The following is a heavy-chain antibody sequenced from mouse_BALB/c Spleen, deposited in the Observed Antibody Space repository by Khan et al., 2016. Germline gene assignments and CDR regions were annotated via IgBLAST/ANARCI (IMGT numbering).Heavy chain of an antibody. CDR2: VNPNNGGT. CDR3: LRDAMDY. V-gene: IGHV1-26*01. D-gene: IGHD1-1*01. CDR1: GYSFTGYY. J-gene: IGHJ4*01. Sequence: VQLQQSGPDLVKPGASVKISCKASGYSFTGYYIYWVKQSHGKSLEWIGRVNPNNGGTSYNQKFKGKAVLTIDKSSTTAYIEHLSLTSEDSAVYDCLRDAMDYWGQGTSVTVSS.